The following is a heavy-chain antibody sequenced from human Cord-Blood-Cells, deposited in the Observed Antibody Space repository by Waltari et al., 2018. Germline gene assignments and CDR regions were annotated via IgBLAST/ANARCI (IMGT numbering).Heavy chain of an antibody. J-gene: IGHJ4*02. CDR3: ASTGVITYYDFWSGYYFDY. D-gene: IGHD3-3*01. Sequence: QVQLQESGPGLVKPSETLSLTCTVSGYSISSGYYWGWIRQPPGKGLEWIGSIYHSGGTYYTPSLKSRVTISVDTSKNQFSLKLSSVTAADTAVYYCASTGVITYYDFWSGYYFDYWGQGTLVTVSS. CDR2: IYHSGGT. V-gene: IGHV4-38-2*02. CDR1: GYSISSGYY.